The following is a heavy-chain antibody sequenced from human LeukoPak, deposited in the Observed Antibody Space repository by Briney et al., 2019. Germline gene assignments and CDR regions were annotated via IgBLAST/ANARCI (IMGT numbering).Heavy chain of an antibody. Sequence: SETLSLTCAVYGGSFSGYYWSWIRQPPGKGLEWIGEINHSGSTNYNPSLKSRVTISVDTSKNQFSLKLSSVTAADTAVYYCARQGGDIVVVPDTNWFDPWGQGTLVTVSS. CDR2: INHSGST. CDR1: GGSFSGYY. V-gene: IGHV4-34*01. D-gene: IGHD2-2*01. CDR3: ARQGGDIVVVPDTNWFDP. J-gene: IGHJ5*02.